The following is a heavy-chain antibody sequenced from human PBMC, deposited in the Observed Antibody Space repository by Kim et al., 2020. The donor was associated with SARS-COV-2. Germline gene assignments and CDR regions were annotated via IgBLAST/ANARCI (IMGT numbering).Heavy chain of an antibody. Sequence: YHPSLKGRVTMSVDTSKNQFSLKLSSVTAADTAMYYCARVGADTAMVLDYWGQGTLVTVSS. J-gene: IGHJ4*02. CDR3: ARVGADTAMVLDY. V-gene: IGHV4-4*07. D-gene: IGHD5-18*01.